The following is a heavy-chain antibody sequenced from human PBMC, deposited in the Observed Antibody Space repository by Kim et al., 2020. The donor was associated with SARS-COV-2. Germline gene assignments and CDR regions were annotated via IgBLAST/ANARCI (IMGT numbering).Heavy chain of an antibody. V-gene: IGHV3-33*01. Sequence: YADTVEGRFTISRDNSNNTLYLQMNSLRAEDTAVYYCAREGGNTGHDSIDSWGQGTLVTVSS. D-gene: IGHD1-26*01. CDR3: AREGGNTGHDSIDS. J-gene: IGHJ4*03.